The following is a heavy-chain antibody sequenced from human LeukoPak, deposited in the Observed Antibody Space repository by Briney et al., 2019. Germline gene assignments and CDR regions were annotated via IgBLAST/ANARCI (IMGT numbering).Heavy chain of an antibody. J-gene: IGHJ4*02. Sequence: GGSLRLSCAASGFTFNNVWMNWGRQAPGKGLEWVGRIKSKTNGGTTEYAAPVKGRLTILRDDSKNTLYLQMNSLKTEDTAVYYCMLGSGSYDSSDFDYWGQGTLVTVSS. CDR3: MLGSGSYDSSDFDY. D-gene: IGHD3-22*01. CDR1: GFTFNNVW. CDR2: IKSKTNGGTT. V-gene: IGHV3-15*07.